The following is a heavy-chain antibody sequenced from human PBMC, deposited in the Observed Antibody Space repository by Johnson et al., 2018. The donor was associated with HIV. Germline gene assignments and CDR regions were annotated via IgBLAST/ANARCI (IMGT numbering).Heavy chain of an antibody. CDR1: GFTFSHYW. D-gene: IGHD4/OR15-4a*01. V-gene: IGHV3-74*01. J-gene: IGHJ3*02. CDR3: VRDDYSFHI. Sequence: MQLVESGGGVVRPGGSLRLSCAASGFTFSHYWMECVRQAPGEGLVWVSRINADGSRTTYADSVKGRFTISRDNAKNTLYLEMNGLRADDTAVYYCVRDDYSFHIWGRGTLVTVSS. CDR2: INADGSRT.